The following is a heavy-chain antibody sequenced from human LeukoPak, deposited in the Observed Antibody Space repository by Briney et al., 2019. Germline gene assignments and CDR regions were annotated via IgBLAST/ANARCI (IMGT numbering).Heavy chain of an antibody. J-gene: IGHJ6*02. CDR2: ISSSSGTI. D-gene: IGHD2-2*01. V-gene: IGHV3-48*02. CDR3: ARDPLPYCSSTSCSKLPYYYYGMDV. Sequence: GGSLRLSCAASGFTFSSYSMNWVRQAPGKGLEWVSYISSSSGTIYYADSVKGRFTISRDNAKNSLYLQMNSLRDEDTAVYYCARDPLPYCSSTSCSKLPYYYYGMDVWGQGTTVTVSS. CDR1: GFTFSSYS.